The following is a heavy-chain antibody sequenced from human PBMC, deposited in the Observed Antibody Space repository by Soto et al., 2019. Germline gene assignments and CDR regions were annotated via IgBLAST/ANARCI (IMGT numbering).Heavy chain of an antibody. J-gene: IGHJ4*02. Sequence: PSETLSLTCTVSGGSISSSSYYWGWIRQPPGKGLEWIGSIYYSGSTYYNPSLKSRVTISVDTSKNQFSLKLSSVTAADTAVYYCARGGCSSTSCYVFDYWGQGTLVTVSS. CDR1: GGSISSSSYY. V-gene: IGHV4-39*01. CDR3: ARGGCSSTSCYVFDY. CDR2: IYYSGST. D-gene: IGHD2-2*01.